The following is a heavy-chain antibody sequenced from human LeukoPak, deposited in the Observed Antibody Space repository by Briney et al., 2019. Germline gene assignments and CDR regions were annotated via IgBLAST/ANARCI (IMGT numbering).Heavy chain of an antibody. Sequence: PGGSLGLSCAASGFTFSSYAMHWVRQAPGKGLEWVAVISYDGSNKYYADSVKGRFTISRDNSKDTLYLQMNSLRAEDTAVYYCARDRIAAALGYFDYWGQGTLVTVSS. CDR2: ISYDGSNK. CDR3: ARDRIAAALGYFDY. J-gene: IGHJ4*02. CDR1: GFTFSSYA. V-gene: IGHV3-30*04. D-gene: IGHD6-13*01.